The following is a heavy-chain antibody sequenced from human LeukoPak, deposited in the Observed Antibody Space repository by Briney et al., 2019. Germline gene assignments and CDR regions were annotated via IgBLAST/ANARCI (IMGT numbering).Heavy chain of an antibody. CDR2: IKSKTDGGTT. CDR3: TTGITMVRGVIHLIDY. CDR1: GFTFSNAW. V-gene: IGHV3-15*01. Sequence: GGSLRLPCAASGFTFSNAWMSWVRQAPGEGLEWVGRIKSKTDGGTTDYAAPVKGRFTISRDDSKNTLYLQMNSLKTEDTAVYYCTTGITMVRGVIHLIDYWGQGTLVTVSS. J-gene: IGHJ4*02. D-gene: IGHD3-10*01.